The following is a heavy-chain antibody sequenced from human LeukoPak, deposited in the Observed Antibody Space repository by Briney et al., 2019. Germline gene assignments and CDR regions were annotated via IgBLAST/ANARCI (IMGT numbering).Heavy chain of an antibody. J-gene: IGHJ4*02. V-gene: IGHV3-11*01. Sequence: GGSLRLSCAASGFTFSDCYMSWIRQAPGKGLEWVSYISGSGDSKFYADSVKGRFTISRDNAKNSLYLQMNSLRAEDTAVYYCARRTYSNYFFDYWGQGTLVTVSS. D-gene: IGHD4-11*01. CDR1: GFTFSDCY. CDR3: ARRTYSNYFFDY. CDR2: ISGSGDSK.